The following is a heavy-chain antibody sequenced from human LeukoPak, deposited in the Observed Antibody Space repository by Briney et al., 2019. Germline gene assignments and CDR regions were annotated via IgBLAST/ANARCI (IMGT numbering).Heavy chain of an antibody. CDR2: IYYSGST. Sequence: SETLSLTCTVSGGSISSSSYYWGWIRQPPGKGLEWIGSIYYSGSTYYNPSLKSRVTISVDTSKNQFSLKLSSVTAADTSVYYCARQQLYCSGGSCYLVDKPYYFDYWGQGILVTVSS. V-gene: IGHV4-39*01. J-gene: IGHJ4*02. CDR3: ARQQLYCSGGSCYLVDKPYYFDY. CDR1: GGSISSSSYY. D-gene: IGHD2-15*01.